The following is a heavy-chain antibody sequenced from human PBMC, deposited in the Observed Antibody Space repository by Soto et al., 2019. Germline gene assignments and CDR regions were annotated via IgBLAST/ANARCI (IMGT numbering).Heavy chain of an antibody. CDR1: GASISSGW. CDR2: TLYSRRT. CDR3: SSRVTDAPT. V-gene: IGHV4-4*02. Sequence: QVQLQESGPGLVKPSGTLSLTCAVSGASISSGWWTWVRQPPGKGLEWIGETLYSRRTNYNSSLNSRVTISIDKSKKQFSLNLSSVTAADTALYYCSSRVTDAPTWGQGTLVTVSS. J-gene: IGHJ5*02. D-gene: IGHD3-10*01.